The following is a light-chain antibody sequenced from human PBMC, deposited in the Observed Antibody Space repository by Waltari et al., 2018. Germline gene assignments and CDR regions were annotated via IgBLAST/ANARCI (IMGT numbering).Light chain of an antibody. CDR3: QHYYDNPWT. CDR1: QNIYSN. Sequence: IQMTQSPSALSASVGDRVTISCRASQNIYSNLAWFQQKPGKAPRLLIYAAFTLQSAIPSRFSGSGAGTDVTLTISSLQHEDSAAYYCQHYYDNPWTFGQGTKVEIK. V-gene: IGKV1-6*01. J-gene: IGKJ1*01. CDR2: AAF.